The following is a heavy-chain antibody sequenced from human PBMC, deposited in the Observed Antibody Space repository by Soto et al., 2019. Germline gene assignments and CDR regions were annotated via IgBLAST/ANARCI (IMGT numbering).Heavy chain of an antibody. CDR3: ARDPYGSGSYYDYYYGMDV. J-gene: IGHJ6*02. CDR1: GDSVSRNSAV. Sequence: SQTLSLTCAISGDSVSRNSAVWNWIRQSPSRGLEWLGRTYYRSKWNNDNTVSVKSRITINPDTSKNQLSLQSNSVTTENTTEYYFARDPYGSGSYYDYYYGMDVWGQGTTVTVSS. CDR2: TYYRSKWNN. D-gene: IGHD3-10*01. V-gene: IGHV6-1*01.